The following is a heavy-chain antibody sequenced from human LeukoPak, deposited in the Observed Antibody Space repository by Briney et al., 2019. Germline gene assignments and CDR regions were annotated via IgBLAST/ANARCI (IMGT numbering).Heavy chain of an antibody. V-gene: IGHV1-2*02. D-gene: IGHD3-10*01. Sequence: GASLKVSCKASGYTFTDYYIHWVRQAPGQGLECMGWINPNSGGTNYAQKFQGRVTMTRDTSISTAYMELSRLRSDDTAVYYCARGGSGSYFSWLDPWGQGTLVTVSS. CDR2: INPNSGGT. J-gene: IGHJ5*02. CDR1: GYTFTDYY. CDR3: ARGGSGSYFSWLDP.